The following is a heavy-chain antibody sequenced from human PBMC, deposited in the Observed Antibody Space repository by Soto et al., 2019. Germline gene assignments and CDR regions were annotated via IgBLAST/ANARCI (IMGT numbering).Heavy chain of an antibody. Sequence: ASVKVSCKASGCTFTSYDINWVRQAPGQGLEWMGGINPNSGSTNYAQKFQGRVTMTRDTSISTAYMELSRLRSDDTAVYYCAILSVVPAANDAFDIWGQGTMVTVSS. CDR3: AILSVVPAANDAFDI. J-gene: IGHJ3*02. V-gene: IGHV1-2*02. CDR1: GCTFTSYD. D-gene: IGHD2-2*01. CDR2: INPNSGST.